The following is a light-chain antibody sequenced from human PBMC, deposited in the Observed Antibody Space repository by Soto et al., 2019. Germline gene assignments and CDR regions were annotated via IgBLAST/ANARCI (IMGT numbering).Light chain of an antibody. Sequence: DIHMTQAPSTLSASVGDRVTITCRASQIVSSRLAWYQQKPGKAPNVLIYDASSLNIGVPSRVRGSGSETDFTLTVSSLQTEDFAIYYCQQYNIFSLTFGGGTKVEIK. J-gene: IGKJ4*01. CDR3: QQYNIFSLT. CDR1: QIVSSR. V-gene: IGKV1-5*01. CDR2: DAS.